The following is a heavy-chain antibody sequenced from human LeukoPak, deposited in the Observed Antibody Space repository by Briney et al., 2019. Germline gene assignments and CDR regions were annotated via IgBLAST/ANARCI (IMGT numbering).Heavy chain of an antibody. D-gene: IGHD1-26*01. CDR3: AKDLVVGANDY. CDR1: GFTFYSYA. Sequence: GGSLGLSCAASGFTFYSYAMNWVRQAPGKGLEWVSTISGSGGSTYYADSVKGRFTISRDNPKNTLYLQMNSLRAEDTAVYYCAKDLVVGANDYWGQGTLVTVSS. CDR2: ISGSGGST. V-gene: IGHV3-23*01. J-gene: IGHJ4*02.